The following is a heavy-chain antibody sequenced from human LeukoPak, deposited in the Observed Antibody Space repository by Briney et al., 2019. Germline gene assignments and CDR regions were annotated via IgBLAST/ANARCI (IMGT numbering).Heavy chain of an antibody. CDR2: INHSGST. Sequence: SETLSLTCAVYGGSFSGYYWSWIRQPPGKGLEWLGEINHSGSTNYNPSLKSRVTISVDTSKNQFSLKLSSVTAADTAVYYCARVVVTATSKPSFDYWGQGTLVTVSS. CDR1: GGSFSGYY. J-gene: IGHJ4*02. D-gene: IGHD2-21*02. CDR3: ARVVVTATSKPSFDY. V-gene: IGHV4-34*01.